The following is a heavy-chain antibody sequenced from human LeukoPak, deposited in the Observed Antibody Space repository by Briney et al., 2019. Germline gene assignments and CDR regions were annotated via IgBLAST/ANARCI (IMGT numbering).Heavy chain of an antibody. V-gene: IGHV3-23*01. CDR2: ISGSGGST. J-gene: IGHJ4*02. Sequence: GGSLRLSCAASGFTFIYYAMSWVRQAPGKGLEWVSTISGSGGSTYYADSVKGRFTISRDNAKNSLYLQMNSLRDEDTAVYYCARDGRPTDYWGQGTLVTVSS. D-gene: IGHD1-1*01. CDR3: ARDGRPTDY. CDR1: GFTFIYYA.